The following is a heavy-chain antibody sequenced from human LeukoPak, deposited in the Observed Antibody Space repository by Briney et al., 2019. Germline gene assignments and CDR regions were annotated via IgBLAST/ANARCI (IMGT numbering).Heavy chain of an antibody. J-gene: IGHJ4*02. D-gene: IGHD2-2*01. Sequence: GGSLRLSCAASGLTFSSYWMSWVRQAPGKGLEWVANIKQDGSEKYYVDSVKGRFTISRDNAKNSLYLQMNSLRAEDTAVYYCARDMGVRVVPAAMNYWGQRTLVTVSS. CDR3: ARDMGVRVVPAAMNY. CDR1: GLTFSSYW. V-gene: IGHV3-7*01. CDR2: IKQDGSEK.